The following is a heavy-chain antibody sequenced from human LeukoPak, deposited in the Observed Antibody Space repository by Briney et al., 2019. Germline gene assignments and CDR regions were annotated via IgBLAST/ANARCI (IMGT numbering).Heavy chain of an antibody. J-gene: IGHJ4*02. CDR3: ARAGYYYDSSGHPFDY. CDR1: GYTFTGYY. Sequence: ASVKVSCKASGYTFTGYYMHWVRQAPGQGLEWMGWINPNSGGTNYAQKFQGRVTMTRDTSISTAYMELSRLRSDDTAVYYCARAGYYYDSSGHPFDYWGQGTPVTVSS. CDR2: INPNSGGT. D-gene: IGHD3-22*01. V-gene: IGHV1-2*02.